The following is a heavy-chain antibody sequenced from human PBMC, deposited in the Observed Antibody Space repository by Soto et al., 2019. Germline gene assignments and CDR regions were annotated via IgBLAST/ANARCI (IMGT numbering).Heavy chain of an antibody. CDR3: ARGLRLGELSLSPLGY. CDR2: INPNSGGT. D-gene: IGHD3-16*02. J-gene: IGHJ4*02. V-gene: IGHV1-2*04. CDR1: GYTFTGYY. Sequence: ASVKVSCKASGYTFTGYYMHWVRQAPGQGLEWMGWINPNSGGTNYAQKFQGWVTMTRDTSISTAYMELSRLRSDDTAVYYCARGLRLGELSLSPLGYWGQGTLVTV.